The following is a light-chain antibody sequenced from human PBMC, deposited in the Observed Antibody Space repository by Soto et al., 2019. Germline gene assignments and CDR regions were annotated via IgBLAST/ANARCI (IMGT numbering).Light chain of an antibody. J-gene: IGLJ3*02. CDR2: NNA. CDR3: AVWDDRLNGWV. CDR1: SSNIGSKT. V-gene: IGLV1-44*01. Sequence: QSVLTQAPSASGTPGQRVTLSCSGSSSNIGSKTVNWYQQLPGTAPKLLIYNNAQRPSGVPDRFSGSKSGTSASLAIGGLQSEDEADYYCAVWDDRLNGWVFGGGTQVTVL.